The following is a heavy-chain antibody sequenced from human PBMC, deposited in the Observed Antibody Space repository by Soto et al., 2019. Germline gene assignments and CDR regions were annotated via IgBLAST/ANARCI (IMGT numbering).Heavy chain of an antibody. CDR2: IIPIFGTA. CDR3: ARSIMITFGGVIAKNYYYYGMDV. D-gene: IGHD3-16*02. Sequence: GASVKVSCKASGGTFSSYAISWVRQAPGQGLEWMGRIIPIFGTANYAQKFQGRVTITADESTSTAYMELSSLRSEDTAVYYCARSIMITFGGVIAKNYYYYGMDVWGQGTTVTVSS. V-gene: IGHV1-69*13. CDR1: GGTFSSYA. J-gene: IGHJ6*02.